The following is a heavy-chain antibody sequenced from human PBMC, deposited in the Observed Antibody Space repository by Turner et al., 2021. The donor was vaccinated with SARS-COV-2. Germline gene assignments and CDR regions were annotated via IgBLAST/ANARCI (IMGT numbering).Heavy chain of an antibody. Sequence: QVQLVQSGAEVKKPGASVKVSCKVSGYTLIELSMHWVRQAPGEGLEWMGGFDPEDAETIYAHKFQGRVTMTEDTSTDTAYMELSSLRSEDTAVYYCATGYAYCGGDCSIDYWGQGTLVTVSS. D-gene: IGHD2-21*02. CDR3: ATGYAYCGGDCSIDY. V-gene: IGHV1-24*01. CDR2: FDPEDAET. CDR1: GYTLIELS. J-gene: IGHJ4*02.